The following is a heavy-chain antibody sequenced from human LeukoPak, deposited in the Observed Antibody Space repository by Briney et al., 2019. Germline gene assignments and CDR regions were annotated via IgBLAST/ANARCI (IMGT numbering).Heavy chain of an antibody. D-gene: IGHD6-19*01. CDR3: ARLSTGYSSGWYLRPFDY. CDR2: IDPSDSYT. CDR1: GSSFTSYW. J-gene: IGHJ4*02. Sequence: GESLKISCKGSGSSFTSYWISWVRQMPGKGLEWMGRIDPSDSYTNYSPSFQGHVTISADKSISTAYLQWSSLKASDTAMYYCARLSTGYSSGWYLRPFDYWGQGTLVTVSS. V-gene: IGHV5-10-1*01.